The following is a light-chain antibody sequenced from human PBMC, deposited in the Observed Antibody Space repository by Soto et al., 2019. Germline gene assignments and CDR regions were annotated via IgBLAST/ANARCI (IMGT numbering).Light chain of an antibody. V-gene: IGKV1-5*01. Sequence: DIQVTQSPSSLSAAVGDRVTITCRASQSISSYLNWYQQKPGKAPKLLIYDASSLESGVPSRFSGSGSGTEYTLTISSLQPDDFATYYCQQYNSYSLTFGQGTKVDIK. J-gene: IGKJ1*01. CDR1: QSISSY. CDR3: QQYNSYSLT. CDR2: DAS.